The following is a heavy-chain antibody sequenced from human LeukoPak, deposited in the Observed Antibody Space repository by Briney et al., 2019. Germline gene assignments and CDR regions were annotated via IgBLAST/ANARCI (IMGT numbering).Heavy chain of an antibody. J-gene: IGHJ4*02. V-gene: IGHV3-30*02. CDR1: GFTFSSYG. Sequence: PGGSLRLSCAASGFTFSSYGMHWVRQAPGKGLEWVAFIRYDGSNKYYADSVKGRFTISRDNSKNTLYLQMNSLRTEDTAVYYCAKDLLVGSHYYDTSGSLDYWGQGTLVTVSS. CDR3: AKDLLVGSHYYDTSGSLDY. CDR2: IRYDGSNK. D-gene: IGHD3-22*01.